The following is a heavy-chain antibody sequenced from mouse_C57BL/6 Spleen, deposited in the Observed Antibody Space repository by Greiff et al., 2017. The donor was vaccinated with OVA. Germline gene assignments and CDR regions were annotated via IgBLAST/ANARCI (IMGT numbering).Heavy chain of an antibody. Sequence: QVQLQQSGPGLVQPSQSLSITCTVSGFSLTSYGVHWVRQSPGKGLEWLGVIWSGGSTDYNAAFISRLSISKDNSKSQVFFKMNSLQADDTAIYYCARRGYGSSYGFAYWGQGTLVTVSA. CDR2: IWSGGST. V-gene: IGHV2-2*01. D-gene: IGHD1-1*01. CDR3: ARRGYGSSYGFAY. J-gene: IGHJ3*01. CDR1: GFSLTSYG.